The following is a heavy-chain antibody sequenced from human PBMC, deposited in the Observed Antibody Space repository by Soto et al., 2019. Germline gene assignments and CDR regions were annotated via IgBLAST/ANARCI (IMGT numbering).Heavy chain of an antibody. V-gene: IGHV3-48*02. CDR2: ISSSSSTI. CDR3: ARDPILRYFDTNEFDY. D-gene: IGHD3-9*01. CDR1: GFTFSSYS. J-gene: IGHJ4*02. Sequence: GGSLRLSCAASGFTFSSYSMNWVRQAPGKGLEWVSYISSSSSTIYYADSVKGRFTISRDNAKNSLYLQMNSLRDEDTAVYYCARDPILRYFDTNEFDYWGQGTLVTVSS.